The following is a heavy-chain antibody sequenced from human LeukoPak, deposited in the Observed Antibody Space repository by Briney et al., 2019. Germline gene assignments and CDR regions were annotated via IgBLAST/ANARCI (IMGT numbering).Heavy chain of an antibody. CDR2: IRYDGSNK. D-gene: IGHD3-22*01. Sequence: PGGSLRLSCAASGFTFSSYGTHWVRQAPGKGLEWVAFIRYDGSNKYYADSVKGRFTISRDNSKNTLYLQMNSLRAEDTAVYYCAKGAITMIVEWLRGQHYMDVWGKGTTVTVSS. J-gene: IGHJ6*03. CDR3: AKGAITMIVEWLRGQHYMDV. CDR1: GFTFSSYG. V-gene: IGHV3-30*02.